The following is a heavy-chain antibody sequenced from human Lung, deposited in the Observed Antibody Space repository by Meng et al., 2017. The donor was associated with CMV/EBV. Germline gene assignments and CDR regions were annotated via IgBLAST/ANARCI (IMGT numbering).Heavy chain of an antibody. J-gene: IGHJ6*02. D-gene: IGHD3-3*01. Sequence: GESLKISCAASGFMFSDYAMHWVRQAPGKGLEWVSLIWYDGINKYYADSVKGRFTISRDNSKNMLFLDIKSLRADDTAIYYCAKRAQATTFGVVGIMDVWGREXGVPSP. CDR3: AKRAQATTFGVVGIMDV. V-gene: IGHV3-30*02. CDR2: IWYDGINK. CDR1: GFMFSDYA.